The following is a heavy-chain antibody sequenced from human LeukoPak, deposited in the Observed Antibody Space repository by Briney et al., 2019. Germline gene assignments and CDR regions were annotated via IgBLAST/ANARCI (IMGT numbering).Heavy chain of an antibody. CDR1: EFTFSNYA. D-gene: IGHD6-13*01. CDR2: ISSSSSYI. J-gene: IGHJ6*02. CDR3: ARQGSSSWYYGMDV. V-gene: IGHV3-21*01. Sequence: GGSLRLSCAASEFTFSNYAMNWVRQAPGKGLEWVSCISSSSSYISYADSVKGRFTISRDNAKNSLYLQMNSLRAEDTAVYYCARQGSSSWYYGMDVWGQGTTVSVSS.